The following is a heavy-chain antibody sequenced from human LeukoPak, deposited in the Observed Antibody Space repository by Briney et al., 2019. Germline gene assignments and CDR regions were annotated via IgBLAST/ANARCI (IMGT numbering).Heavy chain of an antibody. CDR1: GYTFTDHY. Sequence: GASVKVSCKTSGYTFTDHYFHWLRQAPGQGLEWMGWIHPKSGDTNYAERFQGRVTMTRDTSISTAYMGLSRLRSDDTAVYYCARVGPTTGGDYWGQGTLVTVSS. V-gene: IGHV1-2*02. J-gene: IGHJ4*02. D-gene: IGHD7-27*01. CDR3: ARVGPTTGGDY. CDR2: IHPKSGDT.